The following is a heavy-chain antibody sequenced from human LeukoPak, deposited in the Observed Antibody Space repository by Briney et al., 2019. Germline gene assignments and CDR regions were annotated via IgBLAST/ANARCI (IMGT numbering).Heavy chain of an antibody. V-gene: IGHV3-21*01. J-gene: IGHJ4*02. CDR1: GFTFSTYN. CDR2: ITSSSSYI. D-gene: IGHD3-22*01. Sequence: PGGSLRLSCAASGFTFSTYNMNWVRQAPGKGLEWVSSITSSSSYIYYADSVKGRFTISRDNAKNSLYLQMNSLRAEDTAVYYCARQAIYYDSSGLDYWGQGTLVTVSS. CDR3: ARQAIYYDSSGLDY.